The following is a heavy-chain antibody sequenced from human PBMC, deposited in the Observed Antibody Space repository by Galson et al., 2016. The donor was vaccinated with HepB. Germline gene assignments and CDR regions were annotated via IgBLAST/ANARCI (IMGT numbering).Heavy chain of an antibody. D-gene: IGHD4-17*01. V-gene: IGHV4-31*03. CDR1: GGSISSGGHY. CDR3: ARYGDSSWYLAS. J-gene: IGHJ4*02. Sequence: TLSLTCTLSGGSISSGGHYWSWLRQHPGNGLEWIGYFYYSRSTQYNPSLKSRVTMTVYTSKNQFSLKLSSVTAADTAVYYCARYGDSSWYLASWGQGTLVTVSS. CDR2: FYYSRST.